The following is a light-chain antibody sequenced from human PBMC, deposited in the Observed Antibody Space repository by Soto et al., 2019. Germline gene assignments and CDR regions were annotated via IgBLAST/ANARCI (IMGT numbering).Light chain of an antibody. CDR1: SSNIGSNY. CDR2: SNN. J-gene: IGLJ1*01. CDR3: ATWDDSLSGHYV. Sequence: QSVLTQPPSASGTPGQRVTISCSGSSSNIGSNYVCWYQHLPGTAPKLLIYSNNQRPSGVPDRFSGSKSGTSASLAISGLRFEDEADYYCATWDDSLSGHYVFGTGTKLTVL. V-gene: IGLV1-47*02.